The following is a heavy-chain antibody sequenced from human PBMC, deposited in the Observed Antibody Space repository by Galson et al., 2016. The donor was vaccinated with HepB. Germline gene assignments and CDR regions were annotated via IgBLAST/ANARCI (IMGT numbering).Heavy chain of an antibody. D-gene: IGHD4-17*01. Sequence: TVSGGSVRSGGYYWTWIRQHPGKGLEWIGCIYNRGSTYYNPSLRSRITISVDLSKNQFSLNLRSVTAADTAVYYCARELDDYGDFSGWFDRWGQGTLVTVSS. CDR1: GGSVRSGGYY. J-gene: IGHJ5*02. V-gene: IGHV4-31*02. CDR3: ARELDDYGDFSGWFDR. CDR2: IYNRGST.